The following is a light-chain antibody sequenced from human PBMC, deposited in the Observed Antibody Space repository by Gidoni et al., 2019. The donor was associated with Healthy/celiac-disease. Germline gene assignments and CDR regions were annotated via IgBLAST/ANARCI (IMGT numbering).Light chain of an antibody. CDR2: EDN. CDR1: SGSIASNY. V-gene: IGLV6-57*01. J-gene: IGLJ3*02. Sequence: NFMLTQPHSVSDSPGQTVTISCTRSSGSIASNYVQWYQQRPCSSPTTVIYEDNQRPSGVPDRFSGSIDSSSNSASLTIAGLKTEDEADYYCQSYDSSNQVFGGGTKLTVL. CDR3: QSYDSSNQV.